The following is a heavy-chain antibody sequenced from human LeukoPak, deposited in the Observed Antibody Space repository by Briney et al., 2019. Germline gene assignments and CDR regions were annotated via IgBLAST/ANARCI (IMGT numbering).Heavy chain of an antibody. CDR3: ARLSSGSRPKFDA. V-gene: IGHV4-59*08. CDR1: GGSISAYY. J-gene: IGHJ5*02. D-gene: IGHD6-19*01. CDR2: IYFTGTT. Sequence: SETLSLTCTISGGSISAYYWSWIRQPLGKGLEWLGYIYFTGTTTYHPSLRSRVTISLETSNTQFSLDLTSVTVADTAVYYCARLSSGSRPKFDAWGQGRLVTVSS.